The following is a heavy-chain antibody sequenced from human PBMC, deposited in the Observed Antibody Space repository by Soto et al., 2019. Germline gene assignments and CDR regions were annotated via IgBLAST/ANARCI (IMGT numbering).Heavy chain of an antibody. CDR1: GFTFSSYG. CDR2: IWYDGSNK. D-gene: IGHD4-17*01. CDR3: ARDSAIPGDYGVRDAFDI. V-gene: IGHV3-33*01. Sequence: GGSLRLSCAASGFTFSSYGMHWVRQAPGKGLEWVAVIWYDGSNKYYADSVKGRFTISRDNSKNTLYLQMNSLRAEDTAVYYCARDSAIPGDYGVRDAFDIWGQGTMVTVSS. J-gene: IGHJ3*02.